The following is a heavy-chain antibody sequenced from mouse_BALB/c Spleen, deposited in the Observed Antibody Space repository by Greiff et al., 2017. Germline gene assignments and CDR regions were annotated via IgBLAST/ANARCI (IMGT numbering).Heavy chain of an antibody. CDR2: ISYDGSN. CDR3: ARGVVLYAMDY. D-gene: IGHD1-1*02. CDR1: GYSITSGYY. Sequence: ESGPGLVKPSQSLSLTCSVTGYSITSGYYWNWIRQFPGNKLEWMGYISYDGSNNYNPSLKNRISITRDTSKNQFFLKLNSVTTEDTATYYCARGVVLYAMDYWGQGTSVTVSS. J-gene: IGHJ4*01. V-gene: IGHV3-6*02.